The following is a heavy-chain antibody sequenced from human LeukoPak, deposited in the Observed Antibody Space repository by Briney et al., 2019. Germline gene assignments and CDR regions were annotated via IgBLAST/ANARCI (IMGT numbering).Heavy chain of an antibody. CDR2: ISSSSSTI. CDR1: GFTFSSYS. CDR3: AKGSSNWRDYYYFDY. D-gene: IGHD6-13*01. Sequence: GGSLRLSCAASGFTFSSYSMNWVRQAPGKGLEWVSYISSSSSTIYYADSVKGRFTISRDNAKNSLYLQMNSLRAEDTAVYYCAKGSSNWRDYYYFDYWGQGTLVAVSS. J-gene: IGHJ4*02. V-gene: IGHV3-48*01.